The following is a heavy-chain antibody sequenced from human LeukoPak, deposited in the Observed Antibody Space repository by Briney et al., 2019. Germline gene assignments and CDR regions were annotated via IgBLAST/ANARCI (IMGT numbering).Heavy chain of an antibody. J-gene: IGHJ4*02. D-gene: IGHD3-22*01. CDR3: ARDLYDSGAYSSPIDY. Sequence: GGSLRLSCTASGFTFGDYAMTWVRQAPGKGLEWVSSISSSSSYIHSADSVKGRFTISRDNAKNSLYLQMNSLRAEDTAVYYCARDLYDSGAYSSPIDYWGQGTLVTVSS. CDR2: ISSSSSYI. V-gene: IGHV3-21*01. CDR1: GFTFGDYA.